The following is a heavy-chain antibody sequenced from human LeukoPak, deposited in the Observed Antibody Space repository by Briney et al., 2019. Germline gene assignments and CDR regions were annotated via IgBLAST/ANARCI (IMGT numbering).Heavy chain of an antibody. CDR2: IYYTGTT. J-gene: IGHJ6*02. CDR3: ASSRAGTPAYYDFWSGYYPPPRLYGMDV. Sequence: SETLSLTCTISGDSTNTYFWSWIRQPPGKGLEWIGYIYYTGTTNYNPSLKSRVTISVDTSKNQFSLKVSSVTAADTAVYYCASSRAGTPAYYDFWSGYYPPPRLYGMDVWGQGTTVTVSS. V-gene: IGHV4-59*01. D-gene: IGHD3-3*01. CDR1: GDSTNTYF.